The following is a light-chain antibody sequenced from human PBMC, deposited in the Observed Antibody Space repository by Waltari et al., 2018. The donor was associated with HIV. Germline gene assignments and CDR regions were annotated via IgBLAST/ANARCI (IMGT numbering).Light chain of an antibody. CDR3: QQYSGSPWT. CDR2: GAT. CDR1: HTITSSH. J-gene: IGKJ1*01. V-gene: IGKV3-20*01. Sequence: EIVLTQSPGTLSLSPGERATLSCRASHTITSSHLAWYQQKPGQAPRLLIYGATSRATGIPDRFSGSGSGTDFTLTISRLESEDFAVYHCQQYSGSPWTFGQGTKVEIK.